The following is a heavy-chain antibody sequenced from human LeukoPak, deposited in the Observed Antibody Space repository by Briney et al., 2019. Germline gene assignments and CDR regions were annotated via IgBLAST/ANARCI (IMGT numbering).Heavy chain of an antibody. CDR2: INHSGST. Sequence: SETLSLTCTVSGGSISSGPYYWGWIRQPPGKGLEWIGEINHSGSTNYNPSLKSRVTISVDTSKNQFSLKLSSVTAADTAVYYCARYRFLEWFPYHYFDYWGQGTLVTVSS. J-gene: IGHJ4*02. CDR1: GGSISSGPYY. V-gene: IGHV4-39*07. D-gene: IGHD3-3*01. CDR3: ARYRFLEWFPYHYFDY.